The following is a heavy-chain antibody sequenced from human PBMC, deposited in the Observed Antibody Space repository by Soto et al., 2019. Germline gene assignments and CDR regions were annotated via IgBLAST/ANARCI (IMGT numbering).Heavy chain of an antibody. D-gene: IGHD4-17*01. Sequence: SETLSLTCTISGGSVSTYYWSWIRQPPGKELEWIGLTSYSGNTNYNPSLKSRVAMAVDTSKNQFSLTLSSVTAADTAVYYCARYATTVTFDIWGQGTMVTVSS. V-gene: IGHV4-59*02. CDR1: GGSVSTYY. J-gene: IGHJ3*02. CDR3: ARYATTVTFDI. CDR2: TSYSGNT.